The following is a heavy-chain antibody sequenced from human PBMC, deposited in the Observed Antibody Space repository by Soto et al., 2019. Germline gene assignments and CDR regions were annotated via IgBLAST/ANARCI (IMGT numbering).Heavy chain of an antibody. CDR3: ARDGSFYSWDY. V-gene: IGHV3-72*01. Sequence: PGGSLILSCADSGFVFTDHILDWVRQAPGKGLEWVARIRDKARGYTTEYAASVKDRFTISRDDSKNSLYLQMNSLETEDTAVYYCARDGSFYSWDYWGQGTLVTVSS. CDR2: IRDKARGYTT. J-gene: IGHJ4*02. D-gene: IGHD2-21*01. CDR1: GFVFTDHI.